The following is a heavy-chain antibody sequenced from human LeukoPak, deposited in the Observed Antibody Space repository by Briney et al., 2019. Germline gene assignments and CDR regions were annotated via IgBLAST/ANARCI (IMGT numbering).Heavy chain of an antibody. Sequence: GASVKVSCKASGYTFTSYGISWVRQAPGQGLEWMGWISAYNGNTNYEQKLQGRVTMTTDNSTSTAYMELRSLRSDDTAVYYCARDKEGYCSSTSCSRGDNWFDPWGQGTLVTVSS. D-gene: IGHD2-2*01. J-gene: IGHJ5*02. CDR2: ISAYNGNT. CDR3: ARDKEGYCSSTSCSRGDNWFDP. V-gene: IGHV1-18*01. CDR1: GYTFTSYG.